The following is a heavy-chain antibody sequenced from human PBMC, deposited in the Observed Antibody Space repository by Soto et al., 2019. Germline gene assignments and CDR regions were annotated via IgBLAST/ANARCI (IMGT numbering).Heavy chain of an antibody. CDR2: IYYSGST. CDR1: GGSISSSSYY. Sequence: SETLSLTCTVSGGSISSSSYYWGWIRQPPGKGLEWIGSIYYSGSTYYNPSLKSRVTISVDTSKNQFSLKLSSVTAADTAVYYCARHLHTAMLPNWFDPWGQGTLVTVSS. J-gene: IGHJ5*02. V-gene: IGHV4-39*01. D-gene: IGHD5-18*01. CDR3: ARHLHTAMLPNWFDP.